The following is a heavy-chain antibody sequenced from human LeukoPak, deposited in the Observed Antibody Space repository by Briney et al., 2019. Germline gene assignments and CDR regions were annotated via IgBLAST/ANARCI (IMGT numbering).Heavy chain of an antibody. CDR1: GFTVSSNY. CDR3: ARDLVYYGSGSYYFDY. D-gene: IGHD3-10*01. CDR2: IYSGGST. V-gene: IGHV3-53*01. Sequence: GGSLRLSCAASGFTVSSNYMSWVRQAPGKGLEWVSVIYSGGSTYYADSVKGRFTISRDNSKNTLYLQMNSLRADDTAVYYCARDLVYYGSGSYYFDYWGQGTLVTVSS. J-gene: IGHJ4*02.